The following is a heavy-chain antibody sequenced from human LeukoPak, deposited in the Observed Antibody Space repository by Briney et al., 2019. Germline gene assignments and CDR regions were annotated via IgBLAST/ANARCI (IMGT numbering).Heavy chain of an antibody. V-gene: IGHV4-59*01. CDR3: ARESKYNFWSGSYYQHYYMDV. Sequence: SETLSLTCTVSGGSISPYYWSWIRQPPGKGLEWIGYIYYSGSTNYNPSLKSRVTISVDTSRSQFSLKLSSVTAADTAVYYCARESKYNFWSGSYYQHYYMDVWGKGTTVTVSS. CDR2: IYYSGST. CDR1: GGSISPYY. D-gene: IGHD3-3*01. J-gene: IGHJ6*03.